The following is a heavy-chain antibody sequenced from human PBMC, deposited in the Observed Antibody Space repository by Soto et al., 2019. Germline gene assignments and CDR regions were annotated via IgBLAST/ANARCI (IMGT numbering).Heavy chain of an antibody. V-gene: IGHV1-8*01. CDR1: GYTFTNND. D-gene: IGHD3-10*01. CDR2: MNTNTNTT. J-gene: IGHJ5*01. CDR3: TRAYGAETFDF. Sequence: ASVKVSCKASGYTFTNNDINWVRQAPGQGLEWIGWMNTNTNTTGYAQNFRGRVTMTQNTAIGTAYMELSSLRSDDTATYYCTRAYGAETFDFWGQGTRVTVSS.